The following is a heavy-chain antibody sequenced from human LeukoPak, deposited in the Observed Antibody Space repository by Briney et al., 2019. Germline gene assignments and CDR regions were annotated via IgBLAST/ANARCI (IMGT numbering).Heavy chain of an antibody. CDR2: IHPSGST. J-gene: IGHJ4*02. D-gene: IGHD5-24*01. Sequence: SETLSLTCAVYGGSFTDYYCTWVRQSPGKGLEWIAEIHPSGSTNYNPSLKSRVTISLDTSKRQLSLQMTSVTAADTAVYYCARGIDAYKGGNSWGQGTLVTVSS. CDR3: ARGIDAYKGGNS. CDR1: GGSFTDYY. V-gene: IGHV4-34*01.